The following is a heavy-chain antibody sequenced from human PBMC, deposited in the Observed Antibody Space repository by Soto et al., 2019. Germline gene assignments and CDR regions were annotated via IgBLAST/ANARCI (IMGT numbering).Heavy chain of an antibody. CDR3: ARGITSGYSAYYFDY. J-gene: IGHJ4*02. V-gene: IGHV1-8*01. Sequence: GASVKVSCKASGYTFTSHDINWVRQATGQGLEWMGWMNPNSGNTGYAQKFQGRVTMTRDTSTGTAYLELSSLRSDDAAMYYCARGITSGYSAYYFDYWGQGTPVTVSS. D-gene: IGHD3-22*01. CDR2: MNPNSGNT. CDR1: GYTFTSHD.